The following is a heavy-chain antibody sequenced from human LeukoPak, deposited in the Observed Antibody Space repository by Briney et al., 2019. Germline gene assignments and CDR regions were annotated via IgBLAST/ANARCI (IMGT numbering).Heavy chain of an antibody. J-gene: IGHJ5*02. CDR1: GYTFTSYY. CDR2: INPSGGST. V-gene: IGHV1-46*03. Sequence: GASVKASCKASGYTFTSYYMHWVRQAPGQGLEWMGIINPSGGSTSYAQKFQGRVTMTRDTSISTAYMELSRLTSDDTAVYYCARDDCPGNTCSDGPWGQGTLVTVSS. D-gene: IGHD2-8*02. CDR3: ARDDCPGNTCSDGP.